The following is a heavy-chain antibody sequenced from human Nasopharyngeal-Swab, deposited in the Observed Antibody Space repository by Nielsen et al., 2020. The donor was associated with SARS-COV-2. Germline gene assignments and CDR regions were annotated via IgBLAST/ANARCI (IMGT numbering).Heavy chain of an antibody. CDR3: ARDLEAAAAGTGYYYGMDV. Sequence: GGSLRLSCAPSGFTSSSYWMSWVRQAPGKGLEWVANIKQDGSEKYYVDSVKGRFTISRDNAKNSLYLQMNSLRAEDTAVYYCARDLEAAAAGTGYYYGMDVWGQGTTVTVSS. V-gene: IGHV3-7*01. D-gene: IGHD6-13*01. CDR2: IKQDGSEK. J-gene: IGHJ6*02. CDR1: GFTSSSYW.